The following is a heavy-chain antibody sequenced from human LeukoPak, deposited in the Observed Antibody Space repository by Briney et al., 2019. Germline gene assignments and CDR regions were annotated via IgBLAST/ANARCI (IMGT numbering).Heavy chain of an antibody. J-gene: IGHJ4*02. CDR1: GGSISSSSYY. CDR2: IYYSGST. Sequence: ASETLSLTCTVSGGSISSSSYYWGWIRQPPGKGLEWIGSIYYSGSTYYNPSLKSRVTISVDTSKNQFSLKLSSVTAADTAVYYCARDRIARGYDLEGFDYWGQGTLVTVSS. V-gene: IGHV4-39*07. CDR3: ARDRIARGYDLEGFDY. D-gene: IGHD5-12*01.